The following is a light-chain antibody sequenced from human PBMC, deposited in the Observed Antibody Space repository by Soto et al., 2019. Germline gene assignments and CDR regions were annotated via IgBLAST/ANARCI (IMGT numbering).Light chain of an antibody. CDR3: HQYATSPLT. Sequence: EIVLTQSPGTLSLSPGEKATLSCRASQSVDKNYLGWFQQKPGQAPRLLIHDASIRAYVIPDRFAGSVSGTDFTLTINRLEPEDFAIYYCHQYATSPLTFGGGTKVEIK. J-gene: IGKJ4*01. V-gene: IGKV3-20*01. CDR2: DAS. CDR1: QSVDKNY.